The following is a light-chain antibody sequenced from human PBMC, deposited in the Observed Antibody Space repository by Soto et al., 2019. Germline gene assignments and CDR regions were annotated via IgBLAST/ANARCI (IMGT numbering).Light chain of an antibody. J-gene: IGKJ4*01. CDR3: QQRTIWPT. CDR2: DVP. Sequence: EIVLTQSPATLSLSPGDRATLSCRASQSVTSSLAWFQQKPGQAPRLLIYDVPRRATAIPARFSGSGSGTDFTLTISSLEPEDFAVYYCQQRTIWPTFGGGTKVDIK. CDR1: QSVTSS. V-gene: IGKV3-11*01.